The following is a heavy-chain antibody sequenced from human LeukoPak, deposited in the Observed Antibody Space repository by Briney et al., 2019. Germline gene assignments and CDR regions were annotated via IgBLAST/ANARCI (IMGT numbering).Heavy chain of an antibody. J-gene: IGHJ3*02. D-gene: IGHD3-16*02. V-gene: IGHV3-21*01. CDR3: VSGNDPDYVWGTYRLDAFDI. Sequence: GGSLRLSRVVSGYPLSDYSLNWVRQAPGRGMEWVSSMSRSGTYIYYADSVRGRFTISRDNAKNSLFLQMNSLRAEDTALYYCVSGNDPDYVWGTYRLDAFDIWGEGTMVIVSS. CDR2: MSRSGTYI. CDR1: GYPLSDYS.